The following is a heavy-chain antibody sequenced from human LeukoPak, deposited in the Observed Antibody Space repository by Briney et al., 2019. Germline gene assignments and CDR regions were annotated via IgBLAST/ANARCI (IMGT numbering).Heavy chain of an antibody. CDR2: ISAYNGNT. CDR1: GYTFTSYG. D-gene: IGHD3-3*01. Sequence: GASVKVSCKASGYTFTSYGISWVRQAPGQGLEWMGWISAYNGNTNYAQKLQGRVTMTTDTSTSTAYMELRSLRSDDTAVYYCARRSQYYDFWSGYYGDYFDYWGQGTLVTVSS. V-gene: IGHV1-18*01. CDR3: ARRSQYYDFWSGYYGDYFDY. J-gene: IGHJ4*02.